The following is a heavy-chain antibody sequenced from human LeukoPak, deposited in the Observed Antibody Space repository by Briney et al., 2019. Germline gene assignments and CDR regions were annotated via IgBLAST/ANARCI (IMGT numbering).Heavy chain of an antibody. CDR3: AREGRKLCFDY. D-gene: IGHD3-16*01. CDR2: INHSGST. J-gene: IGHJ4*02. V-gene: IGHV4-34*01. Sequence: PSETLSLTCAVYGGSFSGYYWSWIRQPPGKGLEWIGEINHSGSTNYNPSLKSRVTISVDTSKNQFSLKLSSVTAADTAVYYCAREGRKLCFDYWGPGTLVTVSS. CDR1: GGSFSGYY.